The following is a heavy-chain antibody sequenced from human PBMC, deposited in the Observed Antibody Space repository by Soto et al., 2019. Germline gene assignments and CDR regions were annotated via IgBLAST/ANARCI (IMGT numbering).Heavy chain of an antibody. CDR2: IYHSGST. CDR3: ARELGESDYYYGLAL. Sequence: PSWTLELTCAVSGYSIGSGYYWCGIRQSTGKELEWIGSIYHSGSTYYNPSLKTRVIISVDTSKNQFSLKLSSVTAADTAVYYCARELGESDYYYGLALWGPG. CDR1: GYSIGSGYY. V-gene: IGHV4-38-2*02. J-gene: IGHJ6*02. D-gene: IGHD3-16*01.